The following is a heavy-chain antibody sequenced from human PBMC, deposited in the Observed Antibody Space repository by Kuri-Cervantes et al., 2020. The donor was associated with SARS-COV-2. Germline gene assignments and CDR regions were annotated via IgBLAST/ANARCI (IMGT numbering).Heavy chain of an antibody. Sequence: GESLKISCAASGFTFSSYSMNWVRQAPGKGLEWVSYISSSSSTIYHADSVKGRFTISRDNAKNSLYLQMNSLRAEDTAVYYCARDGGSYYYYGMDVWGQGTTVTVSS. CDR3: ARDGGSYYYYGMDV. V-gene: IGHV3-48*01. CDR2: ISSSSSTI. CDR1: GFTFSSYS. J-gene: IGHJ6*02. D-gene: IGHD2-15*01.